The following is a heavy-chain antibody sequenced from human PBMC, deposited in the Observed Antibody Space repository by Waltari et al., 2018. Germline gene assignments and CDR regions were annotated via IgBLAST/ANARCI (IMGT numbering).Heavy chain of an antibody. J-gene: IGHJ4*02. D-gene: IGHD3-22*01. CDR1: GFTFSSYG. CDR2: IWYDGSNK. Sequence: QVQLVESGGGVVQPGRSLRLSCAASGFTFSSYGMHWVRQAPGKGRELVAVIWYDGSNKYYADSVKGRFTISRDNSKNTLYLQMNSLRAEDTAMYYCAKDYDSSGYPDYWGQGTLVTVSS. CDR3: AKDYDSSGYPDY. V-gene: IGHV3-30*18.